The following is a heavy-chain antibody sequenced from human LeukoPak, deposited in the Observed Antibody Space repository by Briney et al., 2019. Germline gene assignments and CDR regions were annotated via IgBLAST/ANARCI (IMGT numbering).Heavy chain of an antibody. CDR1: GYTFTGYY. J-gene: IGHJ4*02. D-gene: IGHD3-10*01. Sequence: ASVKVSCKASGYTFTGYYMHWVRQAPGQGLEWMGWINPNSGGTNYAQKFQGRVTMTRDTSISTAYMELSRLRSDDTAVYYCARAKYYYGSGSYRDWGQGTLVTVSS. V-gene: IGHV1-2*02. CDR3: ARAKYYYGSGSYRD. CDR2: INPNSGGT.